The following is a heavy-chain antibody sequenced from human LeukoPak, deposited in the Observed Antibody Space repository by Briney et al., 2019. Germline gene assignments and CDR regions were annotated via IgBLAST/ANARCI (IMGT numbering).Heavy chain of an antibody. J-gene: IGHJ4*02. CDR2: INSISTYI. V-gene: IGHV3-21*01. D-gene: IGHD4-17*01. CDR3: AREMSYGDYPH. CDR1: GFTFSSYS. Sequence: PGGSLRLSCAASGFTFSSYSMNWVRQAPGKGLEWVSSINSISTYIYYADSVKGRFTVSRDNAKNSLYLQMNSLRAEDTAVYYCAREMSYGDYPHWGQGTLVTVSS.